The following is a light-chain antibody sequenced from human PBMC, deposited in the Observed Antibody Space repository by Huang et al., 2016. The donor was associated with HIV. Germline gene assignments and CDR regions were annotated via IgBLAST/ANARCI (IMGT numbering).Light chain of an antibody. CDR1: QSISSY. Sequence: DIQMTQSPSSLSASVGDRVTITCRASQSISSYLNWYQQKPGKAPKLLIYAASSLQSGVPSRFSGSGSVTDSTLTISSLQLEDFATYYCQQSYSTPPYTFGQGTKLEIK. CDR2: AAS. V-gene: IGKV1-39*01. CDR3: QQSYSTPPYT. J-gene: IGKJ2*01.